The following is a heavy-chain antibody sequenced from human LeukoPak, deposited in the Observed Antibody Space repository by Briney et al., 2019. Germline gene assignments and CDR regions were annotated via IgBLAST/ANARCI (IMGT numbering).Heavy chain of an antibody. D-gene: IGHD3-10*01. CDR2: IYYSGST. CDR3: AREGAGSGSFEDYYYYGMDV. CDR1: GGSVSSGSYY. J-gene: IGHJ6*04. Sequence: SETLSLTCTVSGGSVSSGSYYWSWIRQPPGKGLEWIGYIYYSGSTNYIPSLKSRVTISVDTSKNQFSLKLSSVTAADTAVYYCAREGAGSGSFEDYYYYGMDVWGKGTTVTVSS. V-gene: IGHV4-61*01.